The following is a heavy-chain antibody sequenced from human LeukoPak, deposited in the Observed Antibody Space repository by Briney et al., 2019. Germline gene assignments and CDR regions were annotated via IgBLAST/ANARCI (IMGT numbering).Heavy chain of an antibody. V-gene: IGHV3-53*01. CDR1: GFTVSSNY. Sequence: GGSLRLSCAASGFTVSSNYMSWVRQAPGKGLEWVSVIYSGGSTYYADSVKGRFTISRDNSKDTLYLQMNSLGAEDTAVYYCARAGPYGTFEYWGQGTLVTVSS. D-gene: IGHD4-17*01. CDR2: IYSGGST. CDR3: ARAGPYGTFEY. J-gene: IGHJ4*02.